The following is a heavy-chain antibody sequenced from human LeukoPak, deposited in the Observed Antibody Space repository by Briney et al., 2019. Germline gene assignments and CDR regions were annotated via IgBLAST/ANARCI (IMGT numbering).Heavy chain of an antibody. D-gene: IGHD3-3*01. J-gene: IGHJ4*02. CDR1: GFTFNKNA. Sequence: GGSLRLSCAASGFTFNKNAMNWVRQAPGKGLEWVSGISGSSASTYYADSVKGRFSISRDNSKNTLFLQMNSLRAGDTAVYYCAKGPHYDFRSTFDYWGQGILVTVSS. V-gene: IGHV3-23*01. CDR3: AKGPHYDFRSTFDY. CDR2: ISGSSAST.